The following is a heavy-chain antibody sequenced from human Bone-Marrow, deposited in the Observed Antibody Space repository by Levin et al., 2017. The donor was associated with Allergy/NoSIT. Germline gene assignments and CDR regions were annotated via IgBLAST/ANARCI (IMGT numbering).Heavy chain of an antibody. CDR3: ARDLGAYEAAGFGVAATLGSGWFDP. V-gene: IGHV1-69*04. D-gene: IGHD6-13*01. J-gene: IGHJ5*02. CDR2: IIPILGIA. Sequence: GASVKVSCKASGGTFSSYTISWVRQAPGQGLEWMGRIIPILGIANYAQKFQGRVTITADKSTSTAYMELSSLRSEDTAVYYCARDLGAYEAAGFGVAATLGSGWFDPWGQGTLVTVSS. CDR1: GGTFSSYT.